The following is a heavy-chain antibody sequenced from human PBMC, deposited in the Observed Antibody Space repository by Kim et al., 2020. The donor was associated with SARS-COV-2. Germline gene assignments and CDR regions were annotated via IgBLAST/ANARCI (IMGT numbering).Heavy chain of an antibody. CDR2: IRRNSYGGTT. J-gene: IGHJ4*02. V-gene: IGHV3-49*03. D-gene: IGHD5-18*01. Sequence: GGSLRLSCTAAGFTSGDYAMSWFRQAPWQGREWLGFIRRNSYGGTTEYAASVKGRFTISREDSKSIAYLQMNSLKTEDSGVYFCARVNTTMAYLLDYWGQGTLVTFSS. CDR3: ARVNTTMAYLLDY. CDR1: GFTSGDYA.